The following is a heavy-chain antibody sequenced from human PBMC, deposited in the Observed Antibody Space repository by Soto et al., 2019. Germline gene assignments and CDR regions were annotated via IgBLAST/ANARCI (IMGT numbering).Heavy chain of an antibody. CDR2: ISYEGSNK. Sequence: GGSLRLSCAASGFTFSSYGMHWVRQAPGRGLEWVAVISYEGSNKYYADSVKGRFTISRDNSKNTLYLQMNSLRAEDTAVYYCAKGSSDYDYFDYWGQGTLVTVSS. CDR1: GFTFSSYG. D-gene: IGHD4-17*01. CDR3: AKGSSDYDYFDY. J-gene: IGHJ4*02. V-gene: IGHV3-30*18.